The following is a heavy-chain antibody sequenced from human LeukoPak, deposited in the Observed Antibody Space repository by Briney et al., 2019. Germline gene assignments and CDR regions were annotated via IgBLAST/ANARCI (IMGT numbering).Heavy chain of an antibody. D-gene: IGHD1-26*01. V-gene: IGHV3-30*02. CDR2: IQYDGSNK. CDR1: GFTFSSYG. CDR3: ATWGSGSYYA. Sequence: GGSLRLSCAASGFTFSSYGMHWVRQAPGKGLEWVAFIQYDGSNKYYADSVKGRFTISRDNSKNTLYLQMNSLRAEDTAVYYCATWGSGSYYAWGQGTMVTVSS. J-gene: IGHJ3*01.